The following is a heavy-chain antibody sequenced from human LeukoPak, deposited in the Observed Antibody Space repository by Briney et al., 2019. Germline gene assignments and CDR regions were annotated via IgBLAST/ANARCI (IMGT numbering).Heavy chain of an antibody. D-gene: IGHD2-15*01. CDR3: ARALYCSGGSCYFDY. CDR2: IYPGDSDT. J-gene: IGHJ4*02. Sequence: GESLQISCKGSGYSFTSYWIGWVRQMPGKGLEWMGIIYPGDSDTRYSPSFQGQITISADKSISTAYLQWSSLKASDTAMYYCARALYCSGGSCYFDYWGQRTLVTVSS. CDR1: GYSFTSYW. V-gene: IGHV5-51*01.